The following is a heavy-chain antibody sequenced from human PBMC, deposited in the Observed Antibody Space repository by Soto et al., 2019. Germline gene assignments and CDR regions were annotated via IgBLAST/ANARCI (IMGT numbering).Heavy chain of an antibody. CDR2: ISAYNGNT. V-gene: IGHV1-18*01. J-gene: IGHJ4*02. CDR1: GYTFTSYG. Sequence: ASVKVSCKASGYTFTSYGISWVRQAPGQGLEWMGWISAYNGNTNYAQKLQGRVTMTTDTSTSTAYMELRSLRSDDTAVYYCARVSFPLGTMPKQYFDYWGQGTLVTVSS. CDR3: ARVSFPLGTMPKQYFDY. D-gene: IGHD2-2*01.